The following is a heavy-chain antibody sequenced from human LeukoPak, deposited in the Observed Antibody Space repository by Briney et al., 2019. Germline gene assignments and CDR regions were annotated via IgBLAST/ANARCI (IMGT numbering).Heavy chain of an antibody. CDR1: GFTFNTYW. J-gene: IGHJ4*02. V-gene: IGHV3-7*05. CDR2: INLDGSER. CDR3: ARFNWNDSY. D-gene: IGHD1-20*01. Sequence: GGSLRLSCAASGFTFNTYWMGWVRQAPGKGLEWMANINLDGSERYYVDSVKGRFTISRDNAKNSLYLRMNSLRAEDTAVYYCARFNWNDSYWGQGTLVTVSS.